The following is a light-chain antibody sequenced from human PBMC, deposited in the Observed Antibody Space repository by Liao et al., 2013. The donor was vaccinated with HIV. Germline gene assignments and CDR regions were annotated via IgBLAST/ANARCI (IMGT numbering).Light chain of an antibody. J-gene: IGLJ2*01. CDR1: KLGDKY. Sequence: SYELTQPPSVSESPGQTAIITCSGEKLGDKYACWYQQKPGQSPVLVIYQDTKRPSGIPERFSGSNSGNTATLTISGTQAMDEADFYCQAWDSSTAHVVFGGGTKLTVL. CDR2: QDT. CDR3: QAWDSSTAHVV. V-gene: IGLV3-1*01.